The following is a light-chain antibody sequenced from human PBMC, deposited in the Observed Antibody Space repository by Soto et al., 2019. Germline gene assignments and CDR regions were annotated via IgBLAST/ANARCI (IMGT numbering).Light chain of an antibody. CDR1: QSVSSK. V-gene: IGKV3-15*01. CDR2: GAS. CDR3: QQYNSWPPFT. Sequence: EIVMTQSPATLSVSPGEGATLSCRASQSVSSKLAWYQHKPGQAPRLLIYGASTRATGIPTRFSASGSGTEFTLTISGLQSEDFAIYYCQQYNSWPPFTFGQGTKLEIK. J-gene: IGKJ2*01.